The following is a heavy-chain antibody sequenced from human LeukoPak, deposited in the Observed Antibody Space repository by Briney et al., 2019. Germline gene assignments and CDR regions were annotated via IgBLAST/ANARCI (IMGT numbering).Heavy chain of an antibody. D-gene: IGHD6-19*01. V-gene: IGHV3-30-3*01. CDR1: GFTFSSYA. J-gene: IGHJ4*02. CDR3: AREGDSSGWYEGSYFDY. Sequence: PGGSLRLSFAASGFTFSSYAMHWVRQAPGKGLEWVAVISYDGSNKYYADSVKGRFTISRDNSKNTLYLQMNSLRAEDTAVYYCAREGDSSGWYEGSYFDYWGQGTLVTVSS. CDR2: ISYDGSNK.